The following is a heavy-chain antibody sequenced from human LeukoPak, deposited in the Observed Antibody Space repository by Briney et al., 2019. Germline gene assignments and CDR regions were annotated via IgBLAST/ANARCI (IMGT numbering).Heavy chain of an antibody. CDR2: INPNSGGT. Sequence: ASVKVSCKASGYTFTGYYMHWVRQAPGQGLEWMGWINPNSGGTNYAQKFQGRVTMTRDTSISTAYMELSRLRSDDTAVYYCARDPHCTSNLDYWGQGTLVTVSS. CDR3: ARDPHCTSNLDY. J-gene: IGHJ4*02. CDR1: GYTFTGYY. V-gene: IGHV1-2*02. D-gene: IGHD2-8*01.